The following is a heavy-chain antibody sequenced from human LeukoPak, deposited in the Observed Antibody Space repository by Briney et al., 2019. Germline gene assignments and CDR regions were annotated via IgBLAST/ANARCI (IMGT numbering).Heavy chain of an antibody. CDR2: IWYDGGNK. Sequence: GRSLRLSCAASGFTFSSYGMHWVRQAPGKGLEWVAVIWYDGGNKYYADSVKGRFTISRDNSKNTLYLQMNSLRAEDTAVYYCARSDGDYAYFDYWGQGTLVTVSS. D-gene: IGHD4-17*01. J-gene: IGHJ4*02. CDR1: GFTFSSYG. CDR3: ARSDGDYAYFDY. V-gene: IGHV3-33*01.